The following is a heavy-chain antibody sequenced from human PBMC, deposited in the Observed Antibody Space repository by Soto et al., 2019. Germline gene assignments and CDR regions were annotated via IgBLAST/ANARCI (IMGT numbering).Heavy chain of an antibody. J-gene: IGHJ3*02. D-gene: IGHD3-16*01. CDR1: NSSLGAFH. Sequence: SETLSLTCAIYNSSLGAFHWTWIRQPPGKGLEWIGELIHGGSTNYNPSLKSRVTFSLDTSKNQFSLQLMSVTATDTAVYYCARSPLIYDYVRQTWREVGDSFDIWGRGTLVTVSS. CDR2: LIHGGST. CDR3: ARSPLIYDYVRQTWREVGDSFDI. V-gene: IGHV4-34*12.